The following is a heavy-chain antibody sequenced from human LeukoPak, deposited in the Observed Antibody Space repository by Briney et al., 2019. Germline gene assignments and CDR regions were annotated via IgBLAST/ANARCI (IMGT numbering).Heavy chain of an antibody. CDR2: MNPNSGNT. D-gene: IGHD3-3*01. V-gene: IGHV1-8*01. Sequence: GASGKVSCKPSGYTFTSYDINWVRQATGQGLEWMGWMNPNSGNTGYAQKFQGRVTMTRNTSISTAYMELSSLRSEDTAVYYCARGTFWSGYNWFDPWGQGTLVTVSS. J-gene: IGHJ5*02. CDR1: GYTFTSYD. CDR3: ARGTFWSGYNWFDP.